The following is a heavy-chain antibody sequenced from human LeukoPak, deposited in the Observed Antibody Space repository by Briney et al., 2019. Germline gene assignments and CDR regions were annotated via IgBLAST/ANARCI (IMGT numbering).Heavy chain of an antibody. CDR3: ARGGPLMVRGAKNWFDP. CDR2: ISGSGGST. D-gene: IGHD3-10*01. CDR1: GFTFSSYA. Sequence: GGSLRLSCAASGFTFSSYAMSWVRQAPGKGLEWVSAISGSGGSTYYADSVKGRFTISRDNAKNSLYLQMNSLRAEDTAVYYCARGGPLMVRGAKNWFDPWGQGTLVTVSS. V-gene: IGHV3-23*01. J-gene: IGHJ5*02.